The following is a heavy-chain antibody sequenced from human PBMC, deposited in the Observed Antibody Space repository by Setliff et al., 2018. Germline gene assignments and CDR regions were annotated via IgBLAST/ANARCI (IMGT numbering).Heavy chain of an antibody. CDR1: GGPISPYY. J-gene: IGHJ3*02. V-gene: IGHV4-59*01. CDR2: IFYSGSA. D-gene: IGHD3-22*01. CDR3: ARGAWVVVVTYAFDI. Sequence: SETLSLTCSVSGGPISPYYWIWIRQSPGKGLEWIGYIFYSGSARYNPSLESRVTMSVDTSKNQISLKLTSVTAADTAVYYCARGAWVVVVTYAFDIWGQGTMVTVSS.